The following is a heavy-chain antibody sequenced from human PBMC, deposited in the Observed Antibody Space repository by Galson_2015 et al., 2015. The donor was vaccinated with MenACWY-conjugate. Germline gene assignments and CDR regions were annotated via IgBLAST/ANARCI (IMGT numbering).Heavy chain of an antibody. Sequence: SLRLSCAASGFTFSGYAMTWVRQAPGKGLEWVSVISGSGGTIYYAESVKGRFTISRDNSKNTLFLEMNSLRAEDTAVYYCAKKFAISSMFSGFESWGQGTLVTVSS. CDR1: GFTFSGYA. J-gene: IGHJ4*02. V-gene: IGHV3-23*01. D-gene: IGHD6-13*01. CDR2: ISGSGGTI. CDR3: AKKFAISSMFSGFES.